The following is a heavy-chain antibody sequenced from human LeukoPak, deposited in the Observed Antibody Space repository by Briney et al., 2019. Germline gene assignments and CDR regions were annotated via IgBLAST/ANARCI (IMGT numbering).Heavy chain of an antibody. CDR1: GFTFSNAW. D-gene: IGHD6-13*01. Sequence: GGPLRLSCAASGFTFSNAWMSWVRQAPGKGLEWVGRIKSKTDGGTTDYAAPVKGRFTISRDDSKNTLYLQMNSLKTEDTAVYYCTTDRAASEYYYYYMDVWGKGTTVTISS. CDR3: TTDRAASEYYYYYMDV. CDR2: IKSKTDGGTT. J-gene: IGHJ6*03. V-gene: IGHV3-15*01.